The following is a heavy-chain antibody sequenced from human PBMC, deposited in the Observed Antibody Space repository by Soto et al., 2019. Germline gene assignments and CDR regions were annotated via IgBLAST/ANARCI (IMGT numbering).Heavy chain of an antibody. CDR3: AREVSAAVFDY. J-gene: IGHJ4*02. D-gene: IGHD2-2*01. V-gene: IGHV3-23*01. CDR1: GFTFSSYA. Sequence: GGSLRLSCAASGFTFSSYAMSWVRQAPGKGLEWVSAISGSGGSTYYADSVKGRFTISRDNAKNSLYLQMNSLRAEDTAVYYCAREVSAAVFDYWGQGTMVTVSS. CDR2: ISGSGGST.